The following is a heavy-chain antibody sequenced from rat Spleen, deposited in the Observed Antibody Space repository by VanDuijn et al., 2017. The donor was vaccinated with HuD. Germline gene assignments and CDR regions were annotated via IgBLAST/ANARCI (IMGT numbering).Heavy chain of an antibody. J-gene: IGHJ4*01. CDR1: GFTFSNYG. D-gene: IGHD4-3*01. V-gene: IGHV5S13*01. CDR3: ARRLRGTGGYVMDA. Sequence: EVQLVESGGGLVQPGRSLKLSCAVSGFTFSNYGMAWVRQTPTKGLEWVASIRTGGGNTYYRDSVKGRFTISRDNAKTTLYLQMDSLRSEDTATYYCARRLRGTGGYVMDAWGQGASVTVSS. CDR2: IRTGGGNT.